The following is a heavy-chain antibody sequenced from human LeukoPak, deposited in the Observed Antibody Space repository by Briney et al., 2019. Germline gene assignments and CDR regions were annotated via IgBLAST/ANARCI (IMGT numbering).Heavy chain of an antibody. CDR3: ARLGYCSGGSCALEY. CDR2: IYYSGST. CDR1: GGSISSGSNY. V-gene: IGHV4-61*01. Sequence: PSETLSLTCTVSGGSISSGSNYWSWIRQPPGKGLEWIGYIYYSGSTNYNPSLKSRVTISVDTSKNQFSLKLSSVTAADTAVYYCARLGYCSGGSCALEYWGQGTLVTVSS. D-gene: IGHD2-15*01. J-gene: IGHJ4*02.